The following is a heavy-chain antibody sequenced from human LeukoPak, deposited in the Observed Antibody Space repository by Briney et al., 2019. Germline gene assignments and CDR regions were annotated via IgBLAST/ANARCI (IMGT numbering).Heavy chain of an antibody. Sequence: GGSLRLSCAASGFTFSSYSMNWVRQAPGKGLEWVSSISSSSSYIYYADSVEGRFTISRDNAKNSLYLQMNSLRAEDTAVYYCARDNSADYDFWSGFTPQQYYMDVWGKGTTVTVSS. CDR2: ISSSSSYI. J-gene: IGHJ6*03. CDR1: GFTFSSYS. V-gene: IGHV3-21*01. D-gene: IGHD3-3*01. CDR3: ARDNSADYDFWSGFTPQQYYMDV.